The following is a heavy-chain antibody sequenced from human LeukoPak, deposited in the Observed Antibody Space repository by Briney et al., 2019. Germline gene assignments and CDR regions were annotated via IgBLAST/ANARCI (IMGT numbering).Heavy chain of an antibody. Sequence: WGSLRLSCAASGFTFDTYSMNWVRQAPGKGLEWVSSISSDSIYIYYADSLKGRFTISRDNAKNSLYLQMNSLRAEDTAVYYCARTVGATTSVIFANWGQGTLVTVSS. CDR2: ISSDSIYI. CDR1: GFTFDTYS. D-gene: IGHD1-26*01. J-gene: IGHJ4*02. V-gene: IGHV3-21*01. CDR3: ARTVGATTSVIFAN.